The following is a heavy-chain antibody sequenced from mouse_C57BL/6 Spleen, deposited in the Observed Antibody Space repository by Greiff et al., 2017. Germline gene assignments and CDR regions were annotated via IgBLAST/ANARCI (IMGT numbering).Heavy chain of an antibody. J-gene: IGHJ2*01. V-gene: IGHV1-77*01. D-gene: IGHD2-2*01. Sequence: QVQLQQSGAELVKPGASVKISCKASGYTFTDYYINWVKQRPGQGLEWIGKIGPGSGSTYYNEKFKGKATLTADKSSSTAYMQLSSLTSEDSAVYFCAGATMVTTGFRLFDDWGQGTTLTVAS. CDR3: AGATMVTTGFRLFDD. CDR2: IGPGSGST. CDR1: GYTFTDYY.